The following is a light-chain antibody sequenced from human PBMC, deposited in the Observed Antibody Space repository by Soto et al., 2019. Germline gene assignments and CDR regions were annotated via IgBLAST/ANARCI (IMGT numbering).Light chain of an antibody. CDR2: FAS. Sequence: EIVMTQSPATLSVSPGEKATLSCRASQSVNNSLAWYQQKPGQAPRLLIYFASTRATGIPARFSGSGSGTEFSLTITSLQSEDFAVYYCQQYNKWPLTFGEGTKVETK. CDR1: QSVNNS. V-gene: IGKV3-15*01. CDR3: QQYNKWPLT. J-gene: IGKJ4*01.